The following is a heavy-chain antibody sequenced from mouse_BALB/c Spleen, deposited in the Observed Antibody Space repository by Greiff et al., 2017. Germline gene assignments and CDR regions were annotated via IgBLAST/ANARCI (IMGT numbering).Heavy chain of an antibody. Sequence: EVKVVESGGGLVKPGGSLKLSCAASGFTFSDYYMYWVRQTPEKRLEWVATISDGGSYTYYPDSVKGRFTISRDNAKNNLYLQMSSLKSEDTAMYYCAREVYDGYYWVFSYWGQGTLVTVSA. J-gene: IGHJ3*01. V-gene: IGHV5-4*02. CDR3: AREVYDGYYWVFSY. CDR1: GFTFSDYY. CDR2: ISDGGSYT. D-gene: IGHD2-3*01.